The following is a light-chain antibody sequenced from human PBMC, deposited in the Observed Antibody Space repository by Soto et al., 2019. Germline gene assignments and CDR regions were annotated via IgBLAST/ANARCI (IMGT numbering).Light chain of an antibody. J-gene: IGKJ2*01. Sequence: DIQMTQFPSTLSASVGDRVTITCRASQTTNTWLAWYQQKPGTAPKQLIYDASSLVGGVPSRFSASGSGTEFTLTISSLQPDDLATYYCQQYISYPYTFGQGTKVEIK. CDR1: QTTNTW. CDR3: QQYISYPYT. CDR2: DAS. V-gene: IGKV1-5*01.